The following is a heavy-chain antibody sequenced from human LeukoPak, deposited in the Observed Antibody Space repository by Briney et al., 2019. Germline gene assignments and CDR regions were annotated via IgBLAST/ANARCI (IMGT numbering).Heavy chain of an antibody. CDR3: VRHVSSTDLVVEYSFDY. CDR1: GGSMSNYY. V-gene: IGHV4-4*07. J-gene: IGHJ4*02. D-gene: IGHD3-22*01. Sequence: PSETLSLTYTVSGGSMSNYYWSWIRQPAGKGLEWIGLIYTSGSTNYNPSLKSRVTMSVDTSKNQFSLKLSSVTATDTAVYYCVRHVSSTDLVVEYSFDYWGQGTLVTVSS. CDR2: IYTSGST.